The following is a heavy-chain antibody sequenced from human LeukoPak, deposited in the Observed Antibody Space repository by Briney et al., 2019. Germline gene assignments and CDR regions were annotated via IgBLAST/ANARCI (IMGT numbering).Heavy chain of an antibody. CDR1: GFTFSSYS. CDR2: ISSSSSTI. J-gene: IGHJ4*02. D-gene: IGHD3-22*01. Sequence: GGSLRLSCAASGFTFSSYSMNWVRQAPGKGLEWVSYISSSSSTIYYADSVKGRFTISRDNAKNSLYLQMNSLRAEDTAVYYCAKEKNSGYYYHFDYWGQGTLVNVSS. V-gene: IGHV3-48*01. CDR3: AKEKNSGYYYHFDY.